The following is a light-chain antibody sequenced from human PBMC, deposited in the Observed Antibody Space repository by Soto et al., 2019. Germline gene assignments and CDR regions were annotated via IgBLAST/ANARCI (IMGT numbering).Light chain of an antibody. CDR2: GAS. V-gene: IGKV3-20*01. CDR1: QSVSSSD. Sequence: EIVLTQSPGTLSLSPGERATLSCRASQSVSSSDLAWYQHSTGQVPKFLIYGASNRAAGIPDRFSGSGSGTDFTLTIIELRPEDFAVYYCQHYGASRTFGQGTKVEIK. J-gene: IGKJ1*01. CDR3: QHYGASRT.